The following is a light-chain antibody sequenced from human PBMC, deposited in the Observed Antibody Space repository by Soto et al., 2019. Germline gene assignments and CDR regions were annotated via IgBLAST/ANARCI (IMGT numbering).Light chain of an antibody. CDR3: QQYNNWPLT. V-gene: IGKV3-15*01. J-gene: IGKJ4*01. CDR2: DAS. Sequence: EIVMSQCPATLSVSPGERATLSCRASQSVSSNLAWYQQKPGQAPRLLIYDASTRATGIPAGFSGSGSGTEFTLTISSLQSEDFAVYYCQQYNNWPLTFGGGTKVEIK. CDR1: QSVSSN.